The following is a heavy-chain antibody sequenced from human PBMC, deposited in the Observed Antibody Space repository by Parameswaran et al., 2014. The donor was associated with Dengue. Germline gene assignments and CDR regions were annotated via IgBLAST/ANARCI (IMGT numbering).Heavy chain of an antibody. CDR2: IYYSGST. D-gene: IGHD5-24*01. CDR3: ARDKRWLQENWFDP. J-gene: IGHJ5*02. V-gene: IGHV4-30-4*01. Sequence: RWIRQPPGKGLEWIGYIYYSGSTYYNPSLKSRVTISVDTSKNQFSLKLSSVTAADTAVYYCARDKRWLQENWFDPWGQGTLVTVSS.